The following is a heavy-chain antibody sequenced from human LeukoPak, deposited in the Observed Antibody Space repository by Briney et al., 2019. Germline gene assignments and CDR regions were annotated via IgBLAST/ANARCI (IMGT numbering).Heavy chain of an antibody. D-gene: IGHD3-22*01. CDR2: IYYCGNT. CDR3: ARGSEYCYDSSNFDY. J-gene: IGHJ4*02. V-gene: IGHV4-59*01. Sequence: AETVSLICTVSGGPMRIYYWMCTPQPRGRARVGGGYIYYCGNTNQNHSLKSRFTISVDTSKNQLSLKLSSVNAADTAVYYCARGSEYCYDSSNFDYWGQGTLVTVSS. CDR1: GGPMRIYY.